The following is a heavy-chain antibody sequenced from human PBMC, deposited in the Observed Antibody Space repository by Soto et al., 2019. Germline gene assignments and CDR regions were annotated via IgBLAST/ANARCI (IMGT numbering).Heavy chain of an antibody. V-gene: IGHV3-53*01. CDR1: GFTVSSKY. CDR3: AKVWNYYYYYGMDV. D-gene: IGHD2-21*01. Sequence: GGSLRLSCAASGFTVSSKYMSWVRQAPGKGLEWVSLIQSGGPTYYADSVKGRFTISRDTSKNTLHLQMNSLRAEDTAVYYCAKVWNYYYYYGMDVWGQGTTVTVSS. J-gene: IGHJ6*02. CDR2: IQSGGPT.